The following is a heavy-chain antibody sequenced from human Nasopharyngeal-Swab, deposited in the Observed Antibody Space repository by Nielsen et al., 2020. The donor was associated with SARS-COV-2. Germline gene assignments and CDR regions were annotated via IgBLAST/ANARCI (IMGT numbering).Heavy chain of an antibody. J-gene: IGHJ3*02. CDR1: GFTFSSYS. D-gene: IGHD3-16*01. CDR3: AKFPGDNAFDI. Sequence: GGSLRLSCAASGFTFSSYSMNWVRQAPGKGLEWVSYISSSSSTIYYADSVKGRFTISRDNAKNSLYLQMNSLRAEDTAVYYCAKFPGDNAFDIWGQGTMVTVSS. CDR2: ISSSSSTI. V-gene: IGHV3-48*04.